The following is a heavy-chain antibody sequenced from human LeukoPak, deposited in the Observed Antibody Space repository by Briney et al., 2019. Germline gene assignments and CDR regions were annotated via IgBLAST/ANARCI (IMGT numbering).Heavy chain of an antibody. J-gene: IGHJ6*02. CDR3: AKGDLTMVRGVYGMDV. CDR2: ISGSGGST. D-gene: IGHD3-10*01. Sequence: GGSLRLSCAASGFTVSGNYMSWVRQAPGKGLEWVSAISGSGGSTYYADSVKGRFTISRDNSKNTLYLQMNSLRAEDTAVYYCAKGDLTMVRGVYGMDVWGQGTTVTVSS. V-gene: IGHV3-23*01. CDR1: GFTVSGNY.